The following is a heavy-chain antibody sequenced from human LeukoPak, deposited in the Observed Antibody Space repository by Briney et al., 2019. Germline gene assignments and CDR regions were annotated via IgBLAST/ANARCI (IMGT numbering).Heavy chain of an antibody. CDR2: IYYRSKWYN. D-gene: IGHD6-13*01. CDR3: ATHDYSSSWYLDY. J-gene: IGHJ4*02. CDR1: GDSVSSNSAG. V-gene: IGHV6-1*01. Sequence: SQTLSLTCAISGDSVSSNSAGWNWIRQSPSRGLEWLGRIYYRSKWYNEYAVSVKSRITINPDTSKNQFSLQLNSVTPEDTAVYYCATHDYSSSWYLDYWGQGTLVTVSS.